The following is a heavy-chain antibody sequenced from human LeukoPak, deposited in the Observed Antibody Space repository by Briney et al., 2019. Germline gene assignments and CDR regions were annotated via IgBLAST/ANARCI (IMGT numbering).Heavy chain of an antibody. D-gene: IGHD6-19*01. J-gene: IGHJ4*02. Sequence: SETLSLTCTVSGGSISSYYWSWIRLPPGRGLEWIGYIYYSGSTNYNPSLKSRVTISVDTSKNQFSLKLSSVTAADTAVYYCARAYSGGDFDYWGQGTLVTVSS. CDR3: ARAYSGGDFDY. CDR2: IYYSGST. CDR1: GGSISSYY. V-gene: IGHV4-59*01.